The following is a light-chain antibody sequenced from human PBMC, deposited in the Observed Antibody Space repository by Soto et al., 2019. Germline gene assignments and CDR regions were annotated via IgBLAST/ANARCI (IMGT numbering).Light chain of an antibody. V-gene: IGLV2-8*01. CDR3: ASYAGSNNI. J-gene: IGLJ1*01. Sequence: QSALTQPPSASGSPGQSVTISCAGTSSDVGGYRYVSWYQQYPGKAPKLVIYEVNKRPSGVPYRFSGSKSGNTASLTVSGLQAEDEADYYCASYAGSNNIFGTGTKLTVL. CDR1: SSDVGGYRY. CDR2: EVN.